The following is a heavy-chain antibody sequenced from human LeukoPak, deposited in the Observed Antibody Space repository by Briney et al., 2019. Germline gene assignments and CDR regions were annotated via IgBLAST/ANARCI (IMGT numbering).Heavy chain of an antibody. CDR1: GFTFSSYS. Sequence: PGGSLRLSCAASGFTFSSYSMNWVRQAPGKGLEWVSSISSSSSYIYYADSVKGRFTISRDNSKNTLYLQMNSLRAEDTAVYYCAKVRAVADQNFDYWGQGTLVTVSS. V-gene: IGHV3-21*04. CDR2: ISSSSSYI. D-gene: IGHD6-19*01. J-gene: IGHJ4*02. CDR3: AKVRAVADQNFDY.